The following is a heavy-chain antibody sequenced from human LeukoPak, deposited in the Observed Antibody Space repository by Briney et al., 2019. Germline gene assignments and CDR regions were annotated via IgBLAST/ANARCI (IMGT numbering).Heavy chain of an antibody. J-gene: IGHJ6*03. CDR3: AKDTSAWWYHRAYMNV. D-gene: IGHD2-15*01. CDR2: ISDSGDKT. Sequence: GGSLRLSRAASGFTFSDYAMSWVRQAPGGGLEWVSAISDSGDKTFHADSVKGRFTNSRDNSKNTLSLQMSSLRVEDSAVYFCAKDTSAWWYHRAYMNVWGTGTTVTVSS. V-gene: IGHV3-23*01. CDR1: GFTFSDYA.